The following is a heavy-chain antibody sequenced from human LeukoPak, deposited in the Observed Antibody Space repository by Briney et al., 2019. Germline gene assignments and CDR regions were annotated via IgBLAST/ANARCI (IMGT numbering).Heavy chain of an antibody. Sequence: PGGSLRLSCAASGFTFSSYAMSWVRQAPGKGLEWVSAISGSGGSTYYADSVEGRFTISRDNAKNTLYLQMNSLRAEDTAVYYCTREVSGSLYFDYWGQGSLVTVSS. CDR1: GFTFSSYA. CDR2: ISGSGGST. D-gene: IGHD1-26*01. CDR3: TREVSGSLYFDY. J-gene: IGHJ4*02. V-gene: IGHV3-23*01.